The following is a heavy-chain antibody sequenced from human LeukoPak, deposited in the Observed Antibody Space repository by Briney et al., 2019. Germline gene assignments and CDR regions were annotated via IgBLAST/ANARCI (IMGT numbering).Heavy chain of an antibody. D-gene: IGHD1-26*01. CDR1: GFTFSIYE. CDR2: SISGSTI. V-gene: IGHV3-48*03. J-gene: IGHJ4*02. Sequence: GGSLRLSCAASGFTFSIYEMSWVRQAPGKGLEWVSSISGSTIYYADSVKGRFTISRDNAKNSLYLQMNSLRAEDTAVYYCARERVGHSGSYYESSFDYWGQGTLVTVSS. CDR3: ARERVGHSGSYYESSFDY.